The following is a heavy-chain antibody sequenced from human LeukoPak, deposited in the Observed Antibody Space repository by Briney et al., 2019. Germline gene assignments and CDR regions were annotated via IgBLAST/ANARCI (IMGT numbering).Heavy chain of an antibody. Sequence: GGSLRLSCAASGFTFSSYWMHWVRQVPGKGLVWVSRISNDGSTINYADSVKGRFTISRDNAKNTLYLQMNSLRAEDSGVYYCAKDSSVYHYDSRSLDYWGLGTLVTVSS. CDR1: GFTFSSYW. CDR3: AKDSSVYHYDSRSLDY. J-gene: IGHJ4*02. CDR2: ISNDGSTI. D-gene: IGHD3-22*01. V-gene: IGHV3-74*01.